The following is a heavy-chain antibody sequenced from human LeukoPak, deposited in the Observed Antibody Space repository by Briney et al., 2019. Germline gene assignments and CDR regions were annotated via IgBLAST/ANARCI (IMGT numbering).Heavy chain of an antibody. CDR2: IIPIFGTA. D-gene: IGHD5-24*01. CDR1: GGTFSSYA. CDR3: ARAGPGTYNYYFDY. V-gene: IGHV1-69*06. J-gene: IGHJ4*02. Sequence: SVKVACKASGGTFSSYAISWVRQAPGQGLEWMGGIIPIFGTANYAQKFQGRVTITADKSTSTAYMELSSLRSEDTAVYYCARAGPGTYNYYFDYWGQGTLVTVSS.